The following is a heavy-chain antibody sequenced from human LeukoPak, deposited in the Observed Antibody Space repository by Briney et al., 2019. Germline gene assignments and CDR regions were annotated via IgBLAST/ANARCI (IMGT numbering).Heavy chain of an antibody. CDR1: GFTFSSYS. D-gene: IGHD2-2*01. V-gene: IGHV3-7*01. CDR3: ARDDLVVGRYDYVDS. J-gene: IGHJ4*02. Sequence: GGSLRLSCAASGFTFSSYSMNWVRQAPGKGLEWVAIINQDGSEIYYVGSARGRFTVSRDNSKKSVFLQMNSLGVEDTAVYYCARDDLVVGRYDYVDSWDQGTLVTVSS. CDR2: INQDGSEI.